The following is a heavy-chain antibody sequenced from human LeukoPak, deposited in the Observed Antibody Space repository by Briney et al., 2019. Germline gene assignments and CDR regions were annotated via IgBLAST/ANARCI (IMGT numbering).Heavy chain of an antibody. D-gene: IGHD3-3*01. J-gene: IGHJ6*03. CDR3: AREADFWSGYYRGYYYYYYMDV. Sequence: PGGSLRLSCAASGFTFSSYWMSWVRQAPGKGLEWVANIKQDGSEKYYVDSVKGRFTISRDNARNSLYLQMNSLRAEDTAVYYCAREADFWSGYYRGYYYYYYMDVWGKGTTVTVSS. CDR1: GFTFSSYW. V-gene: IGHV3-7*01. CDR2: IKQDGSEK.